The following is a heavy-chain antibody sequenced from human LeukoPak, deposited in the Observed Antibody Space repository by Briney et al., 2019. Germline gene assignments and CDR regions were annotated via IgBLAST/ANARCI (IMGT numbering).Heavy chain of an antibody. CDR2: IFNGPST. D-gene: IGHD3-3*01. Sequence: GGSLRLSCAASGFSVSTNYMTWLRQAPGKGVEWVSVIFNGPSTYYAAAVKGRFTISRDNSKNTVYLQMNNLRVEDTAVYYCARALGSGPRFDPWGQGTLVTVSS. V-gene: IGHV3-53*01. J-gene: IGHJ5*02. CDR3: ARALGSGPRFDP. CDR1: GFSVSTNY.